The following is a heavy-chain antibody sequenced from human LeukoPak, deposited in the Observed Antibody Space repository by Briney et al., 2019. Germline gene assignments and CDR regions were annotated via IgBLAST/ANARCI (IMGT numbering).Heavy chain of an antibody. V-gene: IGHV3-21*01. CDR3: ARDSNDYGDLTGQYYFDY. CDR1: GFTFSSYS. CDR2: ISSSSSYI. Sequence: GGSLRLSCAASGFTFSSYSMNWVRQAPGKGLEWVSSISSSSSYIYYADSVKGRFTISRDNAKNSLYLQMNSLRAEDTAVYYCARDSNDYGDLTGQYYFDYWGQGTLVTVSS. J-gene: IGHJ4*02. D-gene: IGHD4-17*01.